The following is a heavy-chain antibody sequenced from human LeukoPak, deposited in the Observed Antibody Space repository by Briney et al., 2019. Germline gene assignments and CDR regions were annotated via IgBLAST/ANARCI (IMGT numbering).Heavy chain of an antibody. Sequence: GGSLRLSCAASGFTVSSNYMSWVRQAPGKGLEWVSVIYSGGSTYYADSVKGRFTISRDNSKNTLYLQMSSLRAEDTAVYYCARVAGGFGVVIQYYFDYWGQGTLVTVSS. CDR3: ARVAGGFGVVIQYYFDY. CDR2: IYSGGST. D-gene: IGHD3-3*01. V-gene: IGHV3-53*01. J-gene: IGHJ4*02. CDR1: GFTVSSNY.